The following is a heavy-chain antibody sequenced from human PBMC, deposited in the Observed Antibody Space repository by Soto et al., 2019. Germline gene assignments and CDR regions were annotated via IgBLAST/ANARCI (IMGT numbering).Heavy chain of an antibody. D-gene: IGHD6-19*01. J-gene: IGHJ6*02. V-gene: IGHV3-23*01. CDR3: AKVMFAVAGKGYYYGMDV. CDR1: GFTSSSYA. CDR2: ISGSGGST. Sequence: GGSLRLSCAASGFTSSSYAMSWVRQAPGKGLEWVSAISGSGGSTYYADSVKGRFTISRDNSKNTLYLQMNSLRAEDTAVYYCAKVMFAVAGKGYYYGMDVWGQGTTVTVSS.